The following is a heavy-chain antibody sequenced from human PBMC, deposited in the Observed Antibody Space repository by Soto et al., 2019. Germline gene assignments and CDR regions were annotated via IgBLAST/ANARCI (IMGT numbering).Heavy chain of an antibody. Sequence: GASVKVSCKASGYTFTKYYIHWVRQAPGQGLEWMGLIHPLDGATIYAQNFQGRVTMTRDTSTSTVDMELSSLRSDDTAVFYCARAFGTYDSTGLYSYYFAFWGQGTLVTVSS. CDR2: IHPLDGAT. V-gene: IGHV1-46*01. CDR3: ARAFGTYDSTGLYSYYFAF. J-gene: IGHJ4*02. D-gene: IGHD3-22*01. CDR1: GYTFTKYY.